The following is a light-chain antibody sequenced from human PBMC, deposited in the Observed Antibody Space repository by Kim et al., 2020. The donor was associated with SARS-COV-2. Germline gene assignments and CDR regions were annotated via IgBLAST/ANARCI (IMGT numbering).Light chain of an antibody. Sequence: GQSITISCTGTSSDVGGYNYVAWYQQHPGIAPKLMIFDVSNRPSGVSNRFSGSKSGNTASLTISGLQAEDEADYYCRSYTSSGSLVFGGGTQLTVL. CDR3: RSYTSSGSLV. V-gene: IGLV2-14*03. J-gene: IGLJ3*02. CDR2: DVS. CDR1: SSDVGGYNY.